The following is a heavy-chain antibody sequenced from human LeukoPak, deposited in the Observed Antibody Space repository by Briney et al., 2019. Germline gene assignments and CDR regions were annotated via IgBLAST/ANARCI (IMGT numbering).Heavy chain of an antibody. CDR1: GYTFTGYY. V-gene: IGHV1-2*06. CDR2: INPNSGGT. Sequence: GASVKVSCKASGYTFTGYYMHWVRQAPGQGLEWMGRINPNSGGTNYAQKFQGRVTMTRDTSISTAYMELSRLRSDDTAVYYCATSGIVGPPDYFDYWGQGALVTVSS. CDR3: ATSGIVGPPDYFDY. J-gene: IGHJ4*02. D-gene: IGHD1-26*01.